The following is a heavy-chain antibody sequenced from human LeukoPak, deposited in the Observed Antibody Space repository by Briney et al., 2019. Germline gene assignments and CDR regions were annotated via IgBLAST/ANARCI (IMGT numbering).Heavy chain of an antibody. J-gene: IGHJ4*02. CDR3: AKDMYSSSWYSRNFDY. Sequence: PGRSLRLSCAASGFTFDDYAMHWVRQAPGKGLEWVSGISWNSGSIGYADSVKGRFTISRDNAKSSLYLQMNSLRAEDMALYYCAKDMYSSSWYSRNFDYWGQGTLVTVSS. V-gene: IGHV3-9*03. D-gene: IGHD6-13*01. CDR1: GFTFDDYA. CDR2: ISWNSGSI.